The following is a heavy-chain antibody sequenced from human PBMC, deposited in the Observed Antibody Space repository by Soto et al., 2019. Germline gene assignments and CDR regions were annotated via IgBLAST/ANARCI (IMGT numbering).Heavy chain of an antibody. Sequence: PSATLSLTCTVSGDSMSPFYWSWIRQPPGKGLEWIGRINTSGNTHYNPSLKSRVTVSIDTSQNQFFLTVTSVTAADSAVYYCARESGDNWDYEAYWGQGTPVTVSS. D-gene: IGHD1-7*01. V-gene: IGHV4-4*07. CDR1: GDSMSPFY. J-gene: IGHJ4*02. CDR2: INTSGNT. CDR3: ARESGDNWDYEAY.